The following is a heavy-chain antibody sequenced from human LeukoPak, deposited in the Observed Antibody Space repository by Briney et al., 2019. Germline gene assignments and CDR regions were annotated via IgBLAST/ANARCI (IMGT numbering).Heavy chain of an antibody. J-gene: IGHJ6*03. CDR2: IYYIGST. D-gene: IGHD3-10*01. Sequence: SETLSLTCTVSGGSFSSSSYYWGWLRQPPGRGLEWIGSIYYIGSTYYNPSLKSRGHISVDKSKNESSLTLSSVPAADTAVYSGARGYGSGKKLIKYYYYYIDVWGKGTTVTVSS. CDR1: GGSFSSSSYY. CDR3: ARGYGSGKKLIKYYYYYIDV. V-gene: IGHV4-39*07.